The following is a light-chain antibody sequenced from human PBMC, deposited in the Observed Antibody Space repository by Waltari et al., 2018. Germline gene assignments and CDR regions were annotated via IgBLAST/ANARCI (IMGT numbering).Light chain of an antibody. Sequence: DIVLTQSPDSLAVSLGERATINCKSSQSVLSRSNNKNYLGWYQQKLGQPPKLLITWSSTRESGVPDRFSGSGSATDFTLTISSLQAEDVAVYFCQQCYTFPYTFGQGTKLEIK. V-gene: IGKV4-1*01. CDR1: QSVLSRSNNKNY. CDR2: WSS. CDR3: QQCYTFPYT. J-gene: IGKJ2*01.